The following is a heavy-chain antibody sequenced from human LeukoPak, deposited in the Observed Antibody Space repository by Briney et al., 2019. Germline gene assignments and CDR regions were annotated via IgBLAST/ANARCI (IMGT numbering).Heavy chain of an antibody. Sequence: GGSLRLSCAASGFTFSDYGMHWVRQAPGKGLEWVANIKDDGGETYYVDSVKGRFTISRDNTKNLLYVQMNSLRAEDTAVYYCGRDPYYDALDYWGQGTLVTVSS. CDR3: GRDPYYDALDY. V-gene: IGHV3-7*01. CDR2: IKDDGGET. CDR1: GFTFSDYG. J-gene: IGHJ4*02. D-gene: IGHD3-22*01.